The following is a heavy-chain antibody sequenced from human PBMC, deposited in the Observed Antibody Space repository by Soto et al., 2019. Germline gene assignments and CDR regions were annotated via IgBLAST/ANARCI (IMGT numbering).Heavy chain of an antibody. CDR2: IYDSGRA. D-gene: IGHD3-16*01. J-gene: IGHJ4*02. Sequence: SETLSLTCTVSGGSISSYYWTWIRQPPGKGLEWIGYIYDSGRANYNSSLKSRVTIPIDTSKNQFSLKLRSVTAADTAVYYCARDKEPGSLDLGYWGQGTLVTVSS. CDR1: GGSISSYY. V-gene: IGHV4-59*01. CDR3: ARDKEPGSLDLGY.